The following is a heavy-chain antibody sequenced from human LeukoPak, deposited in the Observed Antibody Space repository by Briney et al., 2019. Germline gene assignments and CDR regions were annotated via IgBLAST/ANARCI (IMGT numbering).Heavy chain of an antibody. D-gene: IGHD6-13*01. V-gene: IGHV1-58*02. CDR2: IVVGSGNT. CDR1: GFTFTSSA. Sequence: GASVKVSCKASGFTFTSSAMQWVRQARGQRLEWIGWIVVGSGNTNYAQKFQERVTITRDMSTSTAYMELSSLRSEDTAVYYCAALDGDSSSERYYYYGMDVWGQGTTVTVSS. J-gene: IGHJ6*02. CDR3: AALDGDSSSERYYYYGMDV.